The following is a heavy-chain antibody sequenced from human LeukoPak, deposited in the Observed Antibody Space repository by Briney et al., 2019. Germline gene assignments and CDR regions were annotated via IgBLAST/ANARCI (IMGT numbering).Heavy chain of an antibody. J-gene: IGHJ4*02. V-gene: IGHV1-8*03. CDR1: GYTFTSYD. Sequence: ASVKVSCKASGYTFTSYDINWVRQATGQGPEWMGWMNPNSGNTGYAQKFRGRVSITRNTSISTAYMELSSLISEDTAVYYCARLGELSSDDYWGQGTPVTVPS. CDR3: ARLGELSSDDY. D-gene: IGHD3-16*02. CDR2: MNPNSGNT.